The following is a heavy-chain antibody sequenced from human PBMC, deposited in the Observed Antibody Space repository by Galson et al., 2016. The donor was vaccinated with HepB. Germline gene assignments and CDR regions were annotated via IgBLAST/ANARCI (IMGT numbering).Heavy chain of an antibody. V-gene: IGHV3-33*01. CDR1: GFTFSAYG. Sequence: SLRLSCAASGFTFSAYGMYWVRQAPGKGLESVAAIWHDGSNKYYGDSVKGRFTISRDNSKNTLYLQMNSLRAEDTAVYYCARERNVLSGYCVYWGQGTLVIDSS. J-gene: IGHJ4*02. D-gene: IGHD3-3*01. CDR3: ARERNVLSGYCVY. CDR2: IWHDGSNK.